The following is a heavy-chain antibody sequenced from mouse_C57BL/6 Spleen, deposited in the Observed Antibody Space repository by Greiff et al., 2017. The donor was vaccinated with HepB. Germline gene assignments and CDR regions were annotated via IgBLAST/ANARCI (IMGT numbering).Heavy chain of an antibody. CDR3: ARGIYYYGSKDYFDY. CDR2: IHPNSGST. V-gene: IGHV1-64*01. CDR1: GYTFTSYW. Sequence: VQLQQSGAELVKPGASVKLSCKASGYTFTSYWMHWVKQRPGQGLEWIGMIHPNSGSTNYNEKFKSKATLTVDKSSSTAYMQLSSLTSEDSAVYYCARGIYYYGSKDYFDYWGQGTTLTVSS. D-gene: IGHD1-1*01. J-gene: IGHJ2*01.